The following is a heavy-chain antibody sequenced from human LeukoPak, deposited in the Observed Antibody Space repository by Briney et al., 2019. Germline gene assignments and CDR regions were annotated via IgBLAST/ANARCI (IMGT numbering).Heavy chain of an antibody. J-gene: IGHJ4*02. D-gene: IGHD2-15*01. V-gene: IGHV3-23*01. CDR3: AKPAYRSGGSCYSIGYFDY. CDR1: GFTFSSYA. CDR2: ISGSGGST. Sequence: GGSLRLYCAASGFTFSSYAMSWVRQAPGKGLEWVSGISGSGGSTYYADSVKGRFTISRDNSKNTLYLQMNSLRAEDTAVYYCAKPAYRSGGSCYSIGYFDYWGQGTLVTVSS.